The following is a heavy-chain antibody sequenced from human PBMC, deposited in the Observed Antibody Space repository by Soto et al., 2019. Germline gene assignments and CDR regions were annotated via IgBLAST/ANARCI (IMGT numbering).Heavy chain of an antibody. V-gene: IGHV1-69*02. Sequence: QVQLVQSGAEVKKPGSSVKVSCKASGGTFSRYTISWVRQAPGQGLEWMGRIIPILDIPNYAQNFQGRVKITANESTSTAYMELRSLRSDDTAVYYCARHFTGVLVLGASPPGGDNYGWDVWGQGTTVTVSS. CDR1: GGTFSRYT. CDR3: ARHFTGVLVLGASPPGGDNYGWDV. CDR2: IIPILDIP. D-gene: IGHD2-15*01. J-gene: IGHJ6*02.